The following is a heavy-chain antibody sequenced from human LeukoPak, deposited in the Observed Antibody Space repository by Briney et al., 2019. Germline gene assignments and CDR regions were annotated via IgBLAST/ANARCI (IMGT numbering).Heavy chain of an antibody. V-gene: IGHV3-23*01. Sequence: GGALRLSCAASGFTFSSYSMSWVRQAPGKGLEWVSAISGSDGSTYYADSVKGRFTISRDNSKNTLYLQMNSLRAEDTAVYYCAKDLSPGVYWGQGTLVTVSS. CDR2: ISGSDGST. CDR1: GFTFSSYS. J-gene: IGHJ4*02. D-gene: IGHD2-8*01. CDR3: AKDLSPGVY.